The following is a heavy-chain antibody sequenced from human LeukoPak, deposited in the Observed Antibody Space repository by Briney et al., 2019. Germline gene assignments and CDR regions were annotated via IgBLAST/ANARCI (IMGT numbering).Heavy chain of an antibody. CDR1: GYTFTSYY. CDR2: INPSGGST. J-gene: IGHJ4*02. Sequence: GASVKVSCKASGYTFTSYYMHCVRQAPGQGLEWMGIINPSGGSTSYAQKFQRRDTMTRDTSTSTVYMELSSLRSEDTAVYYCARDRQQLGTGLLFWGQGTLVTVSS. V-gene: IGHV1-46*01. CDR3: ARDRQQLGTGLLF. D-gene: IGHD6-13*01.